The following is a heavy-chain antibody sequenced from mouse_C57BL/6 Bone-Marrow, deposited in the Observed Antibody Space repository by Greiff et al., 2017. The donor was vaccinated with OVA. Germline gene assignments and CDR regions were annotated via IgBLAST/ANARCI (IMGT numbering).Heavy chain of an antibody. D-gene: IGHD3-2*02. Sequence: QVQLQQSGAELARPGASVKLSCKASGYTFTSYGISWVKQRTGQGLEWIGEIYPRSGNTYYNEKLKGKAQLPAAKSSTKPYMELRSLTSEDSAVYFGARTAQVPYYFDYWGQGTTLTVSS. V-gene: IGHV1-81*01. CDR1: GYTFTSYG. J-gene: IGHJ2*01. CDR3: ARTAQVPYYFDY. CDR2: IYPRSGNT.